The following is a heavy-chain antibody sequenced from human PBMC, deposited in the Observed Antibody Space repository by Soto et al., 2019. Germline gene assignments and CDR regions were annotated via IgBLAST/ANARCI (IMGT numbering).Heavy chain of an antibody. Sequence: RGESLKISCKGSGYSFTSYWIGWVRQMPGKGLEWMGIIYPGDSDTRYSPSFQGQVTISADKSISTAYLQWSSLKASDTAMYYCARQPSSIAARPGWFDPWGQGTLVTVSS. CDR1: GYSFTSYW. CDR3: ARQPSSIAARPGWFDP. J-gene: IGHJ5*02. V-gene: IGHV5-51*01. D-gene: IGHD6-6*01. CDR2: IYPGDSDT.